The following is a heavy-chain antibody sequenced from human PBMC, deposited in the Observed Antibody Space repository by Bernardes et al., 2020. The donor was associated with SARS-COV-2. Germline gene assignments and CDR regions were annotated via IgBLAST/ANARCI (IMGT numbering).Heavy chain of an antibody. CDR3: ARGYSWDVVQEPAAINWYFDL. V-gene: IGHV4-59*01. CDR1: GDSISNYY. D-gene: IGHD2-2*02. CDR2: INYDGSI. J-gene: IGHJ2*01. Sequence: SETLSLTCSVSGDSISNYYWNWIRQPPGKGLEWIAYINYDGSISYNPSLKSRVTISIDTSKKQFSLNLNSVTAADTAVYFCARGYSWDVVQEPAAINWYFDLWGRGTLVTVSS.